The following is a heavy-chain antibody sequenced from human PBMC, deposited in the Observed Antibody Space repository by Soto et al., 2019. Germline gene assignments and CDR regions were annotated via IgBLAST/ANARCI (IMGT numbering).Heavy chain of an antibody. V-gene: IGHV4-4*07. CDR2: IYTSGSA. CDR1: GGSISSYY. Sequence: SETLSLTCTVSGGSISSYYWSWIRQPAGKGLEWIGRIYTSGSANYNPSLKSRVTMSVDTSKNQFSLKLSSVTAADTAVYYCARSTAVTMVRGVIYYYYGMDVWGQGTTVTVSS. J-gene: IGHJ6*02. CDR3: ARSTAVTMVRGVIYYYYGMDV. D-gene: IGHD3-10*01.